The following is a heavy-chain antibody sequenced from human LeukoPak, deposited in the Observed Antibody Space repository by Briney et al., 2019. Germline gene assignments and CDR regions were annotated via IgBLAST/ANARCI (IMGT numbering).Heavy chain of an antibody. D-gene: IGHD3-22*01. V-gene: IGHV4-34*01. J-gene: IGHJ4*02. Sequence: PSETLSLTCAVYGGSFSGYYWSWIRQPPGKGLEWIGEINHSGSTNYNPSLKSRVTISVDTSKNQFSLKLSSVTAADTAVYYCARGSGYYYDSSGTLDYWGQGTLVTVSS. CDR3: ARGSGYYYDSSGTLDY. CDR1: GGSFSGYY. CDR2: INHSGST.